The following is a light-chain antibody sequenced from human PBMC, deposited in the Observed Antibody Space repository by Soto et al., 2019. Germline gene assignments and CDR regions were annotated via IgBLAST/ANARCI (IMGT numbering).Light chain of an antibody. CDR1: SSDVGGYNY. V-gene: IGLV2-8*01. CDR3: TSFAGINNFLV. J-gene: IGLJ2*01. Sequence: QSVLTQPPSASGSPGQSVTISCTGTSSDVGGYNYVSWYQQHPGKAPKLIIYEVTKRPSGVPDRFSGSKSGNTASLTVSGLQAEDEADYYCTSFAGINNFLVFGGGTKLTVL. CDR2: EVT.